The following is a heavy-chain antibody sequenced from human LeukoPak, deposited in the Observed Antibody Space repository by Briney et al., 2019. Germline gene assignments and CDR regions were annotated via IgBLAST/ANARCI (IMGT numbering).Heavy chain of an antibody. J-gene: IGHJ4*02. CDR3: ARDPASPVPFDS. CDR1: GFTFSDHW. CDR2: IKADGSER. V-gene: IGHV3-7*05. Sequence: GGSLRLSCAASGFTFSDHWMSWVRQAPGKGLEWVANIKADGSERLYVDSVKGRFTISRDNAKKSVYLQMNSLRAEDTAVYYGARDPASPVPFDSWGQGTLVTVSS.